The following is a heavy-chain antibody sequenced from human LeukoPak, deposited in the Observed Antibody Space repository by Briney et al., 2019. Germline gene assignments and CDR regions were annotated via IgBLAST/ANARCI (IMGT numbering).Heavy chain of an antibody. CDR3: ARDGIVAAFDY. CDR1: GFTFSSYA. CDR2: ISYDGSNK. Sequence: RGRSLRLSCAASGFTFSSYAMHWVRQAPGKGLEWVAVISYDGSNKYYADSVKGRFTISRDNSKNTLYLQMNSLRAEDTAVYYCARDGIVAAFDYWGQGTLVTVSS. J-gene: IGHJ4*02. D-gene: IGHD5-12*01. V-gene: IGHV3-30*04.